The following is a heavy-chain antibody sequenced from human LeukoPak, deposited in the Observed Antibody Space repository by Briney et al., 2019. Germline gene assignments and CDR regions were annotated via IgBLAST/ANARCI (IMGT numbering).Heavy chain of an antibody. D-gene: IGHD3-22*01. Sequence: ASVKVSCKASGYTFTNYGLSWVRQAPGQGLEWMGWISTYNGHTNYAQKLQGRVTMTRDMSTSTVYMELSSLRSEDTAVYYCARDPYDSSGYYTDYWGQGTLVTVSS. J-gene: IGHJ4*02. V-gene: IGHV1-18*01. CDR1: GYTFTNYG. CDR3: ARDPYDSSGYYTDY. CDR2: ISTYNGHT.